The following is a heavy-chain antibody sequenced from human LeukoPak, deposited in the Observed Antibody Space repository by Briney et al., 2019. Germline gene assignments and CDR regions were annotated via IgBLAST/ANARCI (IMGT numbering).Heavy chain of an antibody. V-gene: IGHV4-30-4*01. Sequence: SETLSLTCTVSGGSISSGDYYWSWIRQPPGKGLEWIGYIYYSGSTYYNPSLKSRVTISVDTSKNQFSLKLSSVTAADTAVYYCARGFGAGNYYYGWFDPWGQEPWSASPQ. CDR3: ARGFGAGNYYYGWFDP. D-gene: IGHD3-10*01. CDR2: IYYSGST. CDR1: GGSISSGDYY. J-gene: IGHJ5*02.